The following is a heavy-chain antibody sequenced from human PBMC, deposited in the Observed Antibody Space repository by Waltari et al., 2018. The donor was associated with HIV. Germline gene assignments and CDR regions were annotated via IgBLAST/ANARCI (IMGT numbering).Heavy chain of an antibody. D-gene: IGHD2-2*02. CDR1: GYTFTSYD. J-gene: IGHJ3*02. V-gene: IGHV1-8*01. CDR2: MNPNSGNT. Sequence: QVQLVQSGAEVKKPGASVKVSCKASGYTFTSYDINWVRQATGQGLEWMGWMNPNSGNTGYAQKFQGRVTVTRNTSISTAYMELSSLRSEDTAVYYCARGGYCSSTSCYNPDAFDIWGQGTMVTVSS. CDR3: ARGGYCSSTSCYNPDAFDI.